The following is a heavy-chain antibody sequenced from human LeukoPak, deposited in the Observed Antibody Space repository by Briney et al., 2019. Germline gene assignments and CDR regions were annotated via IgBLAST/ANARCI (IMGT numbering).Heavy chain of an antibody. CDR1: GGSISSYY. D-gene: IGHD3-9*01. CDR3: AGDILTGYLN. J-gene: IGHJ4*02. Sequence: SETLSLTCTVSGGSISSYYWSWIRQPPGKGLEWIGYIYYSGSTNYNPSLKSRVTISVDTSKNQFSLKLSSVTAADTAVYYCAGDILTGYLNWGQGTLVTVSS. CDR2: IYYSGST. V-gene: IGHV4-59*12.